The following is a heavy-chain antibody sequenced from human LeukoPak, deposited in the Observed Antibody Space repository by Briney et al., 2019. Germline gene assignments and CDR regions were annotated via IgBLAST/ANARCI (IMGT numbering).Heavy chain of an antibody. Sequence: GGSLRLSCAASGFSFSSYAMHWLRQAPGKGLEWVAVIWHDGSNQYYADSVRGRFTISRDNSKTTLHLQMNSLRAEDTAAYYCVKSGPDFGDLPSEYYFDFWGQGTLVTVSS. CDR3: VKSGPDFGDLPSEYYFDF. V-gene: IGHV3-33*06. CDR2: IWHDGSNQ. J-gene: IGHJ4*02. D-gene: IGHD4-17*01. CDR1: GFSFSSYA.